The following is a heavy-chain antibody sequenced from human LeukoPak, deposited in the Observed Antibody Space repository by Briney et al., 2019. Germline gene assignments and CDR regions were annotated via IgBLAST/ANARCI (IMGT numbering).Heavy chain of an antibody. D-gene: IGHD6-6*01. CDR3: ARGYSSSYRIDY. Sequence: GGSLRLSRAASGFTFSSCWMHWVRQAPGKGLVWVSRINTDGSSTTYADSVKGRFTISRDNAKNTLYLQMNSLSAEDTAVYYCARGYSSSYRIDYWGQGTLVTVSS. V-gene: IGHV3-74*01. J-gene: IGHJ4*02. CDR1: GFTFSSCW. CDR2: INTDGSST.